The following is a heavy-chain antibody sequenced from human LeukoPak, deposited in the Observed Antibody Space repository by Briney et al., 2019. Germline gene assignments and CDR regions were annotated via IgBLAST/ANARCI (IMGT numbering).Heavy chain of an antibody. CDR3: ASIVVVPAAIGNFDY. Sequence: PSETLSLTCTVSGGSISSYYWGWIRQPPGKGLEWIGSIYYSGSTYYNPSLKSRVTISVDTSKNQFSLKLSSVTAADTAVYYCASIVVVPAAIGNFDYWGQGTLVTVSS. J-gene: IGHJ4*02. CDR2: IYYSGST. D-gene: IGHD2-2*01. CDR1: GGSISSYY. V-gene: IGHV4-39*01.